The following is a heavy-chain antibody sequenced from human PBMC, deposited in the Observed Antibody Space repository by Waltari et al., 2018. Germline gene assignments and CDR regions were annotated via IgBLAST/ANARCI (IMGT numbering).Heavy chain of an antibody. CDR2: IYIDGTT. D-gene: IGHD1-26*01. V-gene: IGHV3-23*03. CDR3: AKDRPNSGWTYDM. CDR1: GVPLSSYS. J-gene: IGHJ3*02. Sequence: EVQLLEAGGGLAQPGGSLRIPCADSGVPLSSYSMTWVRQGPGKGLEWVSVIYIDGTTYYGDSVKGRFTISRDNSKDTVYLQMNSLRPEDTAIYYCAKDRPNSGWTYDMWGQGTAVIVSS.